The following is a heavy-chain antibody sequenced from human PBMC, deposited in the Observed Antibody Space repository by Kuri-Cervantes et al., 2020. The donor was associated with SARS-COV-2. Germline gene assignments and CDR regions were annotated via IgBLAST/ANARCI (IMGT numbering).Heavy chain of an antibody. CDR2: SSYIGNT. Sequence: SKTLSLTCTASGGSINNYYWSWTRQPPGKGLEWIGYSSYIGNTNYNPSLKSRVTISIDTAKNRFSLKLRSVTAADTAVYYCARDILSSDSWSVYYRPPGRWFDPWGQGTLVTVSS. CDR1: GGSINNYY. D-gene: IGHD3-3*01. CDR3: ARDILSSDSWSVYYRPPGRWFDP. V-gene: IGHV4-59*01. J-gene: IGHJ5*02.